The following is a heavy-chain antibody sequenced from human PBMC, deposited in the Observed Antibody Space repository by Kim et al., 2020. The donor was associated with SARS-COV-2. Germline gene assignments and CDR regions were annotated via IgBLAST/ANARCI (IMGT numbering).Heavy chain of an antibody. V-gene: IGHV4-59*01. CDR1: GGSISAY. CDR3: ARGGQYTTTFDS. J-gene: IGHJ4*02. D-gene: IGHD2-2*02. CDR2: VSPTGTT. Sequence: SETLSLTCTVSGGSISAYWSWIRQFPGKGLEWIGYVSPTGTTLYNPSLKSRLTISVDTSKNQFFLNLNSVTTADTAVYYCARGGQYTTTFDSGGRGTLVTVSS.